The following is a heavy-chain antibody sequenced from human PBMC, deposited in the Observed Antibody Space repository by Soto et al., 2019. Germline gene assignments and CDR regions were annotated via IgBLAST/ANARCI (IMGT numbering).Heavy chain of an antibody. CDR2: ISYDGSNK. CDR3: AKEPEAYPLTQLDY. D-gene: IGHD1-1*01. J-gene: IGHJ4*02. CDR1: GFTFSSYG. Sequence: GGSLRLSCAASGFTFSSYGMHWVRQAPGKGLEWVAVISYDGSNKYYADSVKGRFTISRDNSKNTLYLQMNSLRAEDTAVYYCAKEPEAYPLTQLDYWGQGTLVTVSS. V-gene: IGHV3-30*18.